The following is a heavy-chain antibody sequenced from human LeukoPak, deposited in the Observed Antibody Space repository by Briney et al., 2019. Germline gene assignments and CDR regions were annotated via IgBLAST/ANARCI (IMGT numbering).Heavy chain of an antibody. V-gene: IGHV3-48*04. D-gene: IGHD3-3*01. CDR3: VRETREIFPDYDFWSEVDY. CDR2: INTASNTI. J-gene: IGHJ4*02. CDR1: GFSFRSYN. Sequence: PGGSLRLSCAASGFSFRSYNMDWVRQAPGKGLEWVSYINTASNTIYYADSVKGRFTISRDNTKNSLFLQMNSLRVEDAAVYYCVRETREIFPDYDFWSEVDYWGQGTLVTVSS.